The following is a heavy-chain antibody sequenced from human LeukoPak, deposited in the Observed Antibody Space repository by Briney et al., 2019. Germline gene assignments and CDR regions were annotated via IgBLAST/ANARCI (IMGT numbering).Heavy chain of an antibody. CDR1: GYTFTSYG. CDR2: ISAYNGNT. J-gene: IGHJ3*02. D-gene: IGHD3-16*02. Sequence: ASVKVSCKASGYTFTSYGISWVRQAPGQGLEWMGWISAYNGNTNYAQKLQGRVTMTTDTSTSTAYMELRSLRSDDTAVYYCARDLRDYVWGSYPHDAFDIWGQGTTVTVSS. V-gene: IGHV1-18*01. CDR3: ARDLRDYVWGSYPHDAFDI.